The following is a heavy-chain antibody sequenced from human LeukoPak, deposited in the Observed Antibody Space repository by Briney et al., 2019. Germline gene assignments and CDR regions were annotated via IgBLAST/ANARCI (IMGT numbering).Heavy chain of an antibody. V-gene: IGHV1-69*05. CDR3: ARSSELSWNDVHYYMDV. D-gene: IGHD1-1*01. J-gene: IGHJ6*03. CDR1: GGTFSSYA. Sequence: ASVKVSCKASGGTFSSYAISWVRQAPGQGLEWMGRIIPIFGTANYAQKFQGRVTITTDESTSTAYMELSSLRSEDTAVYYCARSSELSWNDVHYYMDVWGEGTTVTVSS. CDR2: IIPIFGTA.